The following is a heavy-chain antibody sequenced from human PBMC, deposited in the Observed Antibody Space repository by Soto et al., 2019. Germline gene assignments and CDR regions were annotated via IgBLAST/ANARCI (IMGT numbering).Heavy chain of an antibody. Sequence: QVQLVQSGAEVRKPGSSVKVSCKASGGTLNIYAISWVRQARGQWLEWMGGINPIFATPNTAQKFLDRVTLTADESTNTAFMELRSLRPDDTAVYYCAGSNHYETSGYLRHWGQGTLVSVSS. CDR1: GGTLNIYA. D-gene: IGHD3-22*01. CDR3: AGSNHYETSGYLRH. CDR2: INPIFATP. V-gene: IGHV1-69*12. J-gene: IGHJ4*02.